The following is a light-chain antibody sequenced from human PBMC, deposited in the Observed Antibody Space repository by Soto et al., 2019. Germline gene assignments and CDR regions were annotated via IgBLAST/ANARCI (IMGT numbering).Light chain of an antibody. J-gene: IGKJ1*01. Sequence: PGERATLSCGASLSLTSSYLAWYQQKPGQSPRLLIYGASRRATGIPDRFSGSGSGTDFTLTISRLEPEDFAVYYCQQYDASLWTFGQGTKVDIK. CDR1: LSLTSSY. CDR2: GAS. CDR3: QQYDASLWT. V-gene: IGKV3-20*01.